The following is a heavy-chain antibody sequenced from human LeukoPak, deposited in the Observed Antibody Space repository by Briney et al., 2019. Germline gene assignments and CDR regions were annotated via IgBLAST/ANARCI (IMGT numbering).Heavy chain of an antibody. J-gene: IGHJ4*02. V-gene: IGHV3-7*03. CDR3: SRGKNFDWLLYFDY. Sequence: LSGGSLRLSCAASGFTFSSYWMSWVRQAPGKGLEWVANIKQDGSEKYYVDSVKGRYTISRDNAKNSLYLQMNSLRAEDTAVYYCSRGKNFDWLLYFDYWGQGTLVTVSS. CDR2: IKQDGSEK. CDR1: GFTFSSYW. D-gene: IGHD3-9*01.